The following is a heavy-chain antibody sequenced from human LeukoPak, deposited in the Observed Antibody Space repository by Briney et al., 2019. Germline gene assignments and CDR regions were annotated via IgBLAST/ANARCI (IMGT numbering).Heavy chain of an antibody. J-gene: IGHJ4*02. CDR2: INHSGST. V-gene: IGHV4-34*01. Sequence: PSETLSLTCAVYGGSFIGYYWSWIRQPPGKGREWIGEINHSGSTNYNPSLKSRVTISVDTSKNQFSLKLSSVTAADTAVYYCASTGYSSGWYFLDYWGQGTLVTVSS. CDR1: GGSFIGYY. CDR3: ASTGYSSGWYFLDY. D-gene: IGHD6-19*01.